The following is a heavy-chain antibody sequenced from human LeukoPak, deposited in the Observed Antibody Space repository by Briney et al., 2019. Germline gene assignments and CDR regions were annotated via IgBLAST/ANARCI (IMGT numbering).Heavy chain of an antibody. CDR3: ARRAGAYSHPYDY. V-gene: IGHV3-7*03. CDR1: GFTFSSYW. J-gene: IGHJ4*02. Sequence: GGSLRLSCAASGFTFSSYWMSWVRQAPGKGLEWVANIKQDGSEKYYVDSVKGRFTISGDNSKNTLYLQMNSLRAEDTAVYYCARRAGAYSHPYDYWGQGTLVTVSS. CDR2: IKQDGSEK. D-gene: IGHD4/OR15-4a*01.